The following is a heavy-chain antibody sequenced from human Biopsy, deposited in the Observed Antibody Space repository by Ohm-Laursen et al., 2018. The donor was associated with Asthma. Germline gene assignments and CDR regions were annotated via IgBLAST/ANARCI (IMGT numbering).Heavy chain of an antibody. CDR1: YGSITSDGYY. Sequence: SETLSLTCTVSYGSITSDGYYWTWIRQHPGKGLEWIGFIYYSGSTYYNPSLKSRVSISIDTSKNQFSLKLSSVTAADTAVYYCARAQDYYDSRGYYRSFDYWGQGTLATVSS. D-gene: IGHD3-22*01. CDR2: IYYSGST. V-gene: IGHV4-31*03. CDR3: ARAQDYYDSRGYYRSFDY. J-gene: IGHJ4*02.